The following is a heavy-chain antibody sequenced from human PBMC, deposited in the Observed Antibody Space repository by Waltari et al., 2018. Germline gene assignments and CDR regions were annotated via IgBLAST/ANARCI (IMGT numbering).Heavy chain of an antibody. J-gene: IGHJ4*02. Sequence: WWSGVRQYPDKGREWIGQVHRNGRTNYNPSLASRAIVSLDASMNQFSLRIHSATAADTAVYYCARDLGRGLFLDSWGQGTLVTVSP. D-gene: IGHD2-15*01. CDR1: W. CDR3: ARDLGRGLFLDS. CDR2: VHRNGRT. V-gene: IGHV4-4*02.